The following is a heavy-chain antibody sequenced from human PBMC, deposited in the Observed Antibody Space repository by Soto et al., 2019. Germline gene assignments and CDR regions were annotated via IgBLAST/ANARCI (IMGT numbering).Heavy chain of an antibody. Sequence: GGSLRLSCAASGFTFSRYAMHWVRQAPGKGLEWVAVISYDGSNKYYADSVKGRFTISRDNSKNTLYLQMNSLRAEDTAVYYCARDGRVVDTGMDVWGQGTTVTVSS. CDR1: GFTFSRYA. CDR2: ISYDGSNK. V-gene: IGHV3-30-3*01. J-gene: IGHJ6*02. CDR3: ARDGRVVDTGMDV. D-gene: IGHD2-21*01.